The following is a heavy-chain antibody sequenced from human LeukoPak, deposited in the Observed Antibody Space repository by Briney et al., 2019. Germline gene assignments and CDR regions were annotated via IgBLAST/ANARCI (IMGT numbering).Heavy chain of an antibody. CDR3: ATPYSSGGDAFDI. J-gene: IGHJ3*02. CDR2: INPNSGGT. Sequence: ASVKVSCKASGYTFTSYDINWVRQATGQGLEWMGWINPNSGGTNYAQKFQGRVTMTRDTSISTAYMELSRLRSDDTAVYYCATPYSSGGDAFDIWGQGTMVTVSS. CDR1: GYTFTSYD. D-gene: IGHD6-19*01. V-gene: IGHV1-2*02.